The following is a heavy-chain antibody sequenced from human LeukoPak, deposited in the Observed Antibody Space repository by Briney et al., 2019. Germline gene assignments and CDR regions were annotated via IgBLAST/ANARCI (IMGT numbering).Heavy chain of an antibody. CDR1: GFTFSSYA. CDR2: ISSSSSYT. D-gene: IGHD2-2*01. Sequence: PGGSLRLSCAASGFTFSSYAMSWVRQAPGKGLEWVSYISSSSSYTNYADSVKGRFTISRDNAKNSLYLQMYSLRAEDTAVYYCARSSSITYYGMDVWGRGTTVTVSS. V-gene: IGHV3-21*05. CDR3: ARSSSITYYGMDV. J-gene: IGHJ6*02.